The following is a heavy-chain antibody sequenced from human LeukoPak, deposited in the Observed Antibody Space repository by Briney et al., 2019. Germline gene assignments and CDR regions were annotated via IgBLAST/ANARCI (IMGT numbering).Heavy chain of an antibody. J-gene: IGHJ3*02. CDR3: AKSLWFGPERDFDI. CDR2: ISGSGGST. V-gene: IGHV3-23*01. CDR1: GFTFSSYA. D-gene: IGHD3-10*01. Sequence: GGSLRLSCAASGFTFSSYAMSWVRPAPGKGLEWVSAISGSGGSTYYADSVKGRFTISRDNSKNTLYLQMNSLRAADTAVYYCAKSLWFGPERDFDIWGQGTMVTVAS.